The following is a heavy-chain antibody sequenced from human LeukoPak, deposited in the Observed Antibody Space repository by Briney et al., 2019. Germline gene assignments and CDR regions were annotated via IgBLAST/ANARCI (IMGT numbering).Heavy chain of an antibody. CDR1: GFTFSSYW. Sequence: TGGSLRLSCAASGFTFSSYWMSWVRQAPGKGLEWAANIKQDGSEKYYVDSVKGRFTISRDNAKNSLYLQMNSLRAEDTAVYYCARAGRGIAARREGYYYYYMDVWGKGTTVTVSS. J-gene: IGHJ6*03. V-gene: IGHV3-7*01. CDR2: IKQDGSEK. D-gene: IGHD6-6*01. CDR3: ARAGRGIAARREGYYYYYMDV.